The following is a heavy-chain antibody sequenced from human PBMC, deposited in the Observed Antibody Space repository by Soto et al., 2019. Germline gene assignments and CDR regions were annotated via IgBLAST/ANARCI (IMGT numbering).Heavy chain of an antibody. J-gene: IGHJ6*02. Sequence: SETLSLTCTVTGGSMTSGDQYWTLIRHRPGEGLEWFGYINHRGSLYYNPSLKSRVSMSVDTSKNQFSLNLSSVTAAATAVYYCARELPQRQGRNMDVWGQGPTVTVSS. CDR1: GGSMTSGDQY. CDR2: INHRGSL. CDR3: ARELPQRQGRNMDV. D-gene: IGHD1-1*01. V-gene: IGHV4-31*03.